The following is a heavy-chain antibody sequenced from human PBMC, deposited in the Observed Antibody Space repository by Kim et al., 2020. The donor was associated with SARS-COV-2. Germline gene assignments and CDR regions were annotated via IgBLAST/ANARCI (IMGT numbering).Heavy chain of an antibody. J-gene: IGHJ3*02. D-gene: IGHD3-22*01. Sequence: KGRVTISVDTSKNQFSLKLSSVTAADTAGYYCARARGGTMIVVVIGAFDIWGQGTMVTVSS. V-gene: IGHV4-31*02. CDR3: ARARGGTMIVVVIGAFDI.